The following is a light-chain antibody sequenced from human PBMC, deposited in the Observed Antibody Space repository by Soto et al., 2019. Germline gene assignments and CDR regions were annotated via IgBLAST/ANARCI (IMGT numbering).Light chain of an antibody. CDR2: GAS. J-gene: IGKJ4*01. Sequence: EIVMTQSPATLSVSLGERATLSCRASQSVSNLLAWYQQKPGQAPRLLIYGASTRATGLPARFSGSGSGTEFTLTINSLQSEDFAVYYCRHYNSWPLTFGGGTKVGIK. CDR3: RHYNSWPLT. V-gene: IGKV3-15*01. CDR1: QSVSNL.